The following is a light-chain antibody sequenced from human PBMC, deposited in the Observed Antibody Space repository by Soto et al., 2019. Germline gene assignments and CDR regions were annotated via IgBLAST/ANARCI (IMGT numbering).Light chain of an antibody. CDR2: YDD. Sequence: QSVLTQPPSVSDAPRQRVTISCSGNTSNIGNNAVNWYQQLPGEAPKLLIYYDDLLPSGVSDRFSGSKSGTSASLAISGLQSEDEADYFCAAWDDSLNRPVFGGGTKLTVL. CDR1: TSNIGNNA. CDR3: AAWDDSLNRPV. J-gene: IGLJ2*01. V-gene: IGLV1-36*01.